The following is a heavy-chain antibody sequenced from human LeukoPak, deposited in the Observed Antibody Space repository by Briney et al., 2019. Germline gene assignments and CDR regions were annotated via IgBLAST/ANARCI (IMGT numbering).Heavy chain of an antibody. CDR2: ISYDGSNK. Sequence: PGRSLRLSCAASGFTFSNYGMHWVRQAPGKGLEWVAVISYDGSNKYYADSVKGRFTISRDNSRNTLYLQMNSLRAEDTAVYYCAKDYYFDYWGQGTLVTVSS. CDR3: AKDYYFDY. V-gene: IGHV3-30*18. CDR1: GFTFSNYG. J-gene: IGHJ4*02.